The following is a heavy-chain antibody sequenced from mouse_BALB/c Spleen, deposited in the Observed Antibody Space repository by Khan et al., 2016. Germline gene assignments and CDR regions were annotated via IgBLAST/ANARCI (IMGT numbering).Heavy chain of an antibody. J-gene: IGHJ4*01. CDR2: INTYTGEP. V-gene: IGHV9-1*02. CDR3: ARQYYSNHAMDY. CDR1: GYTFTNYG. D-gene: IGHD2-5*01. Sequence: QIQLVQSGPELKKPGETVKISCKASGYTFTNYGMNWVKQAPGKGLKWMGWINTYTGEPTYADDFRGRFAFSLETSASTVYLQINNLKNEDMATYFCARQYYSNHAMDYWGQGTSVTFSS.